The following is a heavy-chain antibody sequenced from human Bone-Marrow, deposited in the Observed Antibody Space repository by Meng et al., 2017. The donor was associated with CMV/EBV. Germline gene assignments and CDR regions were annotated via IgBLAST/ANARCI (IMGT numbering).Heavy chain of an antibody. V-gene: IGHV3-21*01. D-gene: IGHD3-10*01. CDR2: ISSSSSYI. CDR1: GFTFSSYS. J-gene: IGHJ4*02. CDR3: ACHYGSGSYYNGPKY. Sequence: GESLKISCAASGFTFSSYSMNWVRQAPGKGLEWVSSISSSSSYIYYADSVKGRFTISRDNAKNSLYLQMNSLRAEDTAVYYCACHYGSGSYYNGPKYWGQGPLVPVSS.